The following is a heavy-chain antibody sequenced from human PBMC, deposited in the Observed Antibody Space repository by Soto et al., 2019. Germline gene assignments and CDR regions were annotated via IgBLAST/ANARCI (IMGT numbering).Heavy chain of an antibody. D-gene: IGHD1-26*01. V-gene: IGHV1-2*04. Sequence: GASVKVSCKASGYTFTGYYMHWVRQAPGQGLEWMGWINPNSGGTNYAQKFQGWVTMTRDTSISTAYMELSRLRSDDTAVYYCARGPGVGATGGLYYYYGMDVWGQGTTVTVSS. CDR3: ARGPGVGATGGLYYYYGMDV. J-gene: IGHJ6*02. CDR2: INPNSGGT. CDR1: GYTFTGYY.